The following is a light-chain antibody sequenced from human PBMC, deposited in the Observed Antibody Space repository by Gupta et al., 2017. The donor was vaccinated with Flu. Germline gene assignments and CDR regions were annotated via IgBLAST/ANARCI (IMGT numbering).Light chain of an antibody. V-gene: IGKV1-5*03. J-gene: IGKJ4*01. Sequence: DIQMTQSPSTPSASVADSVTITCPASQSINSWLAWYQQTPGKAPRLLIYKATNLQSGVPLRFSGSGTGTEFTLTISNLQPDDFATYYCQQYDNYSVTFGGGTKVEIK. CDR3: QQYDNYSVT. CDR1: QSINSW. CDR2: KAT.